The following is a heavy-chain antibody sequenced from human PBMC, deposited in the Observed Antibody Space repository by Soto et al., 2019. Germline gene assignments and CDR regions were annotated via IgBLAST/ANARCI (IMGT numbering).Heavy chain of an antibody. CDR3: TRGPRPSYVGTAAF. Sequence: HPGGSLRLSCAASGFFFEMYWMHWVRQTPGKGPEWVSRISDDRASTDYADSVKGRFTISRDNAKNSLYLQMNSLRAEDTAVYYCTRGPRPSYVGTAAFRGLGARVNVSS. V-gene: IGHV3-74*01. J-gene: IGHJ4*02. D-gene: IGHD3-16*01. CDR2: ISDDRAST. CDR1: GFFFEMYW.